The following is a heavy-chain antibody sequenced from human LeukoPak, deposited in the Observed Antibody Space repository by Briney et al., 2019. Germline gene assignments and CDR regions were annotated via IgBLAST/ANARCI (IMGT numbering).Heavy chain of an antibody. Sequence: GASVKVSCKASRYTFTGYYMHWVRQAPGQGLEWMGWINPNSGGTNYAQKFQGRVTMTRDTSISTAYMGLSRLRSDDTAVYYCARVPRWELPNKGANFDYWGQGTLVTVSS. D-gene: IGHD1-26*01. J-gene: IGHJ4*02. CDR2: INPNSGGT. CDR3: ARVPRWELPNKGANFDY. V-gene: IGHV1-2*02. CDR1: RYTFTGYY.